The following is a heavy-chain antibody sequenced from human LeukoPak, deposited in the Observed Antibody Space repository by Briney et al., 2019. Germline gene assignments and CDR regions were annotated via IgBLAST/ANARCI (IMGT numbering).Heavy chain of an antibody. J-gene: IGHJ4*02. CDR3: ARESRLGYDSSGYSDDY. D-gene: IGHD3-22*01. V-gene: IGHV3-20*04. CDR1: GFTFDDYG. Sequence: GGSLRLSCAASGFTFDDYGMSWVRQAPGKGLEWVSGINWNGGSTGYADSVKGRFTISRDNAKNSLYLQMNSLRAEDTAVYYCARESRLGYDSSGYSDDYWGQGTLVTVSS. CDR2: INWNGGST.